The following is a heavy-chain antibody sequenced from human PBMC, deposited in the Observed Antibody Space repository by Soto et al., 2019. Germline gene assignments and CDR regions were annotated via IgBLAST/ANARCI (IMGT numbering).Heavy chain of an antibody. Sequence: SVKVSCKASGGTFSSYAISWVRQAPGQGLEWMGGIIPIFGTANYAQKFQGRVTITADESTSTAYMELSSLRSEDTAVYYCASNKQWHDAFDIWGQGTMVTVSS. D-gene: IGHD6-19*01. V-gene: IGHV1-69*13. CDR2: IIPIFGTA. J-gene: IGHJ3*02. CDR1: GGTFSSYA. CDR3: ASNKQWHDAFDI.